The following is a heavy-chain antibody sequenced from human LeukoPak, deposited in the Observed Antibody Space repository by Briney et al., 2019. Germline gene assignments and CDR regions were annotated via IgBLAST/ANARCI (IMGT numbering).Heavy chain of an antibody. CDR1: GFTVSSNY. CDR3: ARDLGQYYDTSDNWFDP. V-gene: IGHV3-11*04. D-gene: IGHD3-22*01. CDR2: ISSSGSTI. J-gene: IGHJ5*02. Sequence: PGGSLRLSCAASGFTVSSNYMSWVRQAPGKGLEWVSYISSSGSTIYYADSVRGRFTISRDNAKNTLNLQMNSLRAEDTAVYYCARDLGQYYDTSDNWFDPWGQGTLVTVSS.